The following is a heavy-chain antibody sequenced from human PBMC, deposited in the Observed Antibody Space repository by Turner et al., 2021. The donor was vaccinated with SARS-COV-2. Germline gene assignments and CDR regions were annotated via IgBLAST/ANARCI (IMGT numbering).Heavy chain of an antibody. CDR1: VYTLAELS. CDR3: ATGRGVAGTPDNYYYRCGLDD. J-gene: IGHJ6*02. CDR2: IAHEDGKT. D-gene: IGHD6-19*01. Sequence: QSHPVQSGAEGERAGDSVNGSCKVSVYTLAELSMQWVRQAPGKGLEWMGVIAHEDGKTIYAEKFQGRVTMTEDTSTDTAYMDLSSLRSEDTAVYYCATGRGVAGTPDNYYYRCGLDDWGQGTTVTVSS. V-gene: IGHV1-24*01.